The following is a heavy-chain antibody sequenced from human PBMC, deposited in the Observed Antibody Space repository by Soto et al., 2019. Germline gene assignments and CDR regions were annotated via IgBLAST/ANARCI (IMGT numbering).Heavy chain of an antibody. Sequence: ASVKVSCKVSGYTLTELSMQWVRQAPGKGLEWMGGFDPEDDEEMYAQKFQGRVTMTEDTSTDTAYMELSGLRSDDTGVYYCAHYIPLRLWGKGTLGIVAS. J-gene: IGHJ4*02. V-gene: IGHV1-24*01. CDR3: AHYIPLRL. CDR2: FDPEDDEE. CDR1: GYTLTELS. D-gene: IGHD3-10*02.